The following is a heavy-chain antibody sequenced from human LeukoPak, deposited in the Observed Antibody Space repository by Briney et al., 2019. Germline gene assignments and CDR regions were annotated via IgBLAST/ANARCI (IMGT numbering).Heavy chain of an antibody. CDR2: INPAGSDT. V-gene: IGHV3-74*01. J-gene: IGHJ3*01. Sequence: GGSLRLSCAASGFTFSSHWMHWVRQAPGKGLEWVSRINPAGSDTRYADSMKGRFTISRDNAKNTLYLQMNSLRGGDTAVYYCARDRTDDSVVNYNPMFDLWGQGTMVTVSS. CDR1: GFTFSSHW. D-gene: IGHD3-10*01. CDR3: ARDRTDDSVVNYNPMFDL.